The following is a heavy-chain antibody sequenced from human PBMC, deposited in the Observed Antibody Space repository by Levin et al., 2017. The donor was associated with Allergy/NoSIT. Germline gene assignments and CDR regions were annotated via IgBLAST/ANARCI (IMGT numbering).Heavy chain of an antibody. D-gene: IGHD5-12*01. J-gene: IGHJ4*02. CDR2: FDPEDGET. CDR1: GYTLTELS. V-gene: IGHV1-24*01. CDR3: ATGGWLRFPPTFDY. Sequence: ASVKVSCKVSGYTLTELSMHWVRQAPGKGLEWMGGFDPEDGETIYAQKFQGRVTMTEDTSTDTAYMELSSLRSEDTAVYYCATGGWLRFPPTFDYWGQGTLVTVSS.